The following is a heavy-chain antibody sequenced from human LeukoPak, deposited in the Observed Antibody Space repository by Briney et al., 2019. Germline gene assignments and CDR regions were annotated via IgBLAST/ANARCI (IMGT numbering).Heavy chain of an antibody. CDR1: GGSISNYY. CDR3: ARGPPSSGWPWYYFDY. J-gene: IGHJ4*02. D-gene: IGHD6-19*01. V-gene: IGHV4-59*01. CDR2: IYYTGST. Sequence: PSETLSLTCTVSGGSISNYYWNWIRQPPGKGLEWIGYIYYTGSTNHNPSLKSRVTMSVDTSKNQFSLNLKSVTPEDTAVYYCARGPPSSGWPWYYFDYWGQGTLVTVSS.